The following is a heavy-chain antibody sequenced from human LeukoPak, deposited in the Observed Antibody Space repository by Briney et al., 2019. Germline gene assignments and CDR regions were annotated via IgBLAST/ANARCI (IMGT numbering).Heavy chain of an antibody. Sequence: GGSLRLSCAGSGFTFSSHWIGWVRQAPGKGLEWVSVIYSSGNTYYADSVKGRFTISRDNSKNTLYLQMNSLRAEDTAVYYCARGYCSSTSCYAGDYWGQGTLVTVSS. V-gene: IGHV3-53*01. D-gene: IGHD2-2*01. CDR2: IYSSGNT. J-gene: IGHJ4*02. CDR1: GFTFSSHW. CDR3: ARGYCSSTSCYAGDY.